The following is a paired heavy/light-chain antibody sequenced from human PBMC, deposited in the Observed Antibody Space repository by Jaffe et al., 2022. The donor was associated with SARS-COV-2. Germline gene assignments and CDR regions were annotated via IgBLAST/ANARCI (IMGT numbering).Light chain of an antibody. CDR1: SSDIGGYKY. CDR2: EVS. Sequence: QSALTQPASVSGSPGQSITISCTGTSSDIGGYKYVSWYQQHPGKAPKLLIYEVSNRPSGVSNRFSASKSGNTASLTISGLQGEDEADYYCGSYTSIITRVFGGGTKLTVL. J-gene: IGLJ3*02. CDR3: GSYTSIITRV. V-gene: IGLV2-14*01.
Heavy chain of an antibody. V-gene: IGHV4-39*01. CDR3: ATGLGTGTEY. D-gene: IGHD6-6*01. CDR1: GGSVSSQSYY. CDR2: VYYSGST. Sequence: QLQLQESGPGLVKPSETLSLTCIVSGGSVSSQSYYWGWIRQPPGKGLEWIGSVYYSGSTYYNPALKSRLTVSVDTSKNQFSLQLSSVTAADTAIYFCATGLGTGTEYWGQGSLVTVSS. J-gene: IGHJ4*02.